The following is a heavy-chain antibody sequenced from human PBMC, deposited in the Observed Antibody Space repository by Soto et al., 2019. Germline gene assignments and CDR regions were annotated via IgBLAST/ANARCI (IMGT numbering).Heavy chain of an antibody. Sequence: GVSLRLSCSVAGITFSTYAMHWVSQAPGKGLEYVSAISSNGGSTYYADSVKGRFTISRDNSKNTLYLQMSSLRAEDTAGYYWVKVALPFKVGANYNWVGPWGQGNLVTVSS. V-gene: IGHV3-64D*08. CDR2: ISSNGGST. CDR1: GITFSTYA. J-gene: IGHJ5*02. D-gene: IGHD1-26*01. CDR3: VKVALPFKVGANYNWVGP.